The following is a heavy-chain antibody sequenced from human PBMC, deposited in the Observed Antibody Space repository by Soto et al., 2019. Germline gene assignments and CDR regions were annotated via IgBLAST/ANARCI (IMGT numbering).Heavy chain of an antibody. CDR1: GFTFSDYY. D-gene: IGHD6-19*01. Sequence: QVQLVESGGGLVKPGGSLRLSCAASGFTFSDYYMSWIRQAPGQGLEWVSSISSSGSTIYYADSVKGRFTISRDNAKNSLYLQMNSLRAEDTAVYSCAREMAVYSSGWTNWFDPCGQGTLVTVSS. CDR3: AREMAVYSSGWTNWFDP. V-gene: IGHV3-11*01. J-gene: IGHJ5*02. CDR2: ISSSGSTI.